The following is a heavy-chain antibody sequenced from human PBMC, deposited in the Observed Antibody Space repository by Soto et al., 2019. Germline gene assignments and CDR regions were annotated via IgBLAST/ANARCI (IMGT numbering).Heavy chain of an antibody. Sequence: GGSLRLSCSASGFTFSSYGMHWVRQAPGKGLEWVAVISYDGSNKYYADSVKGRFTISRDNSKNTLYLQMNSLRAEDTAVYYCAKGTSVAPFPWFDPWGQGTLVTVSS. CDR2: ISYDGSNK. D-gene: IGHD6-19*01. CDR3: AKGTSVAPFPWFDP. V-gene: IGHV3-30*18. CDR1: GFTFSSYG. J-gene: IGHJ5*02.